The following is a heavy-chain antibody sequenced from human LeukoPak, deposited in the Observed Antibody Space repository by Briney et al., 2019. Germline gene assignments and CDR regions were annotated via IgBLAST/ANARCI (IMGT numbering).Heavy chain of an antibody. V-gene: IGHV3-30*18. J-gene: IGHJ4*02. CDR3: AKGLLNDY. CDR2: ISYDGSNK. CDR1: GFTFSSYG. Sequence: GGSLRLSCAASGFTFSSYGMHWVRQAPGKGLEWVAVISYDGSNKYYADSVKGRFTISRDNSKNTLYLQMNSLRAEDTAVYYYAKGLLNDYWGQGTLVTVSS.